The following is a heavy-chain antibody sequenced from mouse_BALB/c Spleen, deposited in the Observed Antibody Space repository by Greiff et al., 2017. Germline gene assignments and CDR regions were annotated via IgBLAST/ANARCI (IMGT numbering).Heavy chain of an antibody. CDR1: GFLLTGYG. V-gene: IGHV2-6-7*01. J-gene: IGHJ2*01. CDR3: ARDLGITTGFDY. Sequence: QVQLKESGPGLVAPSQSLSITCTVSGFLLTGYGVNWVRQPPGKGLEWLGMIWGDGSTDYNSALKSRLSISKDNSKSQVFLKMNSLQTDDTARYYCARDLGITTGFDYWGQGTTLTVSS. D-gene: IGHD1-1*01. CDR2: IWGDGST.